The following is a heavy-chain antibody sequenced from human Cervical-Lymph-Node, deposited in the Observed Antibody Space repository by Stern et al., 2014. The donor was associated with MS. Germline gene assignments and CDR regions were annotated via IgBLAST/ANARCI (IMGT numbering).Heavy chain of an antibody. Sequence: EVQLEESGAELIRPGESLKISCKGSGYKFSIYWIAWVRQMPGKGLEWIGIIYPGDSETRYSPSFQGQVTMSADKSTSTAYLQWSSLNASDTAMYFCARQTTAWASDVWGQGTLVTVSS. J-gene: IGHJ4*02. CDR3: ARQTTAWASDV. D-gene: IGHD1-14*01. CDR2: IYPGDSET. V-gene: IGHV5-51*01. CDR1: GYKFSIYW.